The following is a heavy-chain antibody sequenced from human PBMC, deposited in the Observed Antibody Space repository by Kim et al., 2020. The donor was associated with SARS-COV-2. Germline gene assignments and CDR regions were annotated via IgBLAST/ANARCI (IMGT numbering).Heavy chain of an antibody. CDR3: AKRRDFDRYEQFDY. D-gene: IGHD3-9*01. Sequence: YAEFIEGRFTITRDDSKNTLYLQIDSLRAEDTAVYYCAKRRDFDRYEQFDYWGQGTLVTVSP. V-gene: IGHV3-23*05. J-gene: IGHJ4*02.